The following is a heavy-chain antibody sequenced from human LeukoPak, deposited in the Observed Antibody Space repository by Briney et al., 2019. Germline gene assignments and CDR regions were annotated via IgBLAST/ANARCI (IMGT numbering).Heavy chain of an antibody. CDR2: IRHVGSNE. V-gene: IGHV3-30*02. D-gene: IGHD1-26*01. Sequence: GGSLRLSCAASGFAFSTYGMHWVRQAPGKGLEWVAFIRHVGSNEYYADSVRGRFAISRDNSQNTLHLQMNILRVEDTAVYYCAKGGLWDYWGQGTLVTVSS. CDR3: AKGGLWDY. J-gene: IGHJ4*02. CDR1: GFAFSTYG.